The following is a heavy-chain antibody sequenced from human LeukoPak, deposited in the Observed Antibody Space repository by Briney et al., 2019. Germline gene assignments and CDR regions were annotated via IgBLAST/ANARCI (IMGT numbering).Heavy chain of an antibody. Sequence: PSETLSLTCAVSGYSISTGSYWGCIRQPPGKGLEWFGIIYHSGSTYYKPSLKSRVTISVDTSKQQFSLKRNSVTAADTAVYYCAGLQLRYDFWSGYYRDNWFDPWGQGTLVTVSS. V-gene: IGHV4-38-2*01. CDR2: IYHSGST. CDR1: GYSISTGSY. D-gene: IGHD3-3*01. CDR3: AGLQLRYDFWSGYYRDNWFDP. J-gene: IGHJ5*02.